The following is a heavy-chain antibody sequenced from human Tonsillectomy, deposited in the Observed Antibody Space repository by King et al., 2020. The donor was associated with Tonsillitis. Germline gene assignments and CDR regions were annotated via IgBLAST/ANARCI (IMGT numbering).Heavy chain of an antibody. D-gene: IGHD3-3*01. CDR2: INPNSGGT. Sequence: HVQLVESGAEVKKPGASVKVSCKASGYTFTGYYMHWVRQAPGQGLEWMGWINPNSGGTNYAQKFQVRVTMTRDTSISTAYLELSRLRSDDTAVYYCARAGPDDFWSGYPRYYYGMDVWGQGTTVTVSS. CDR1: GYTFTGYY. CDR3: ARAGPDDFWSGYPRYYYGMDV. J-gene: IGHJ6*02. V-gene: IGHV1-2*02.